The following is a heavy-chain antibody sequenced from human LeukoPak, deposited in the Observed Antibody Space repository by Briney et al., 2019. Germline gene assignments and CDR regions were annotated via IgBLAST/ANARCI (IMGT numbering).Heavy chain of an antibody. CDR3: AKSGYNRFDY. D-gene: IGHD5-24*01. Sequence: PGGSLRLSCAASGFTFRSYWMTWVRQSPGKGLEWVANIKQDGSEKFHVDSVKGRFTISRDNSKNTLYLQMNSLRAEDTAVYYCAKSGYNRFDYWGQGTLVTVSS. CDR1: GFTFRSYW. V-gene: IGHV3-7*03. J-gene: IGHJ4*02. CDR2: IKQDGSEK.